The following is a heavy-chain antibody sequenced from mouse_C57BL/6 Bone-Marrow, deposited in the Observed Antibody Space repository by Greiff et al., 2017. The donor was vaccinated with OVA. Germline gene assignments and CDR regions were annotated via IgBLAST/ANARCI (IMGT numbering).Heavy chain of an antibody. CDR3: AREEGLRPFDY. Sequence: QVQLKESGPGLVQPSQSLSITCTVSGFSLTSYGVHWVRQSPGKGLEWLGVIWSGGSTDYNAAFISRLSISKDNSKSQVFFKMNSLQADDTAIYYCAREEGLRPFDYWGQGTTLTVSS. CDR1: GFSLTSYG. J-gene: IGHJ2*01. CDR2: IWSGGST. V-gene: IGHV2-2*01. D-gene: IGHD2-4*01.